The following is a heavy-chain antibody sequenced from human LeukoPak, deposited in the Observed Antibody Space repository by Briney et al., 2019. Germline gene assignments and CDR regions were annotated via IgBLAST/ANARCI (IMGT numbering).Heavy chain of an antibody. CDR2: IIPIFGTA. Sequence: GASVKVSCKASGGTFSSYAISWVRQAPGQGLEWMGGIIPIFGTANYAQTFQGRVTITTDESTSTAYMELSSLRSEDTAVYYCAREGGGNYYDSSGYYYVPLAFDYWGQGTLVTVSS. D-gene: IGHD3-22*01. V-gene: IGHV1-69*05. CDR3: AREGGGNYYDSSGYYYVPLAFDY. CDR1: GGTFSSYA. J-gene: IGHJ4*02.